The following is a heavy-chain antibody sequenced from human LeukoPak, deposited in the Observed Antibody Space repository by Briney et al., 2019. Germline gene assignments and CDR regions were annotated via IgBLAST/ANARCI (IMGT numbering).Heavy chain of an antibody. CDR2: IIPIFGTA. CDR1: GYTFSSYA. Sequence: GASEKVSCKASGYTFSSYAISWVRQAPGQGLEWMGGIIPIFGTANYAQKFQGRVTITADESTSTAYMELSSLRSEDTAVYYCARGPWSGYYSYYFDYWGQGTLVTVSS. CDR3: ARGPWSGYYSYYFDY. V-gene: IGHV1-69*13. J-gene: IGHJ4*02. D-gene: IGHD3-3*01.